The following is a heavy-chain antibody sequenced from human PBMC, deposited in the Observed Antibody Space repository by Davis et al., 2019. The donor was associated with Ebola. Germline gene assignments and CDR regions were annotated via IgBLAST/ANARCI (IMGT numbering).Heavy chain of an antibody. Sequence: KVSCKGSGYSFTSYWISWVRQMPGKGLEWMGRIDPSDSYTNYSPSFQGPVTISADKSISTAYLQWSSLKASDTAMYYCARHGCSSTSCYGYSGYDFDYWGQGTLVTVSS. J-gene: IGHJ4*02. D-gene: IGHD2-2*01. CDR2: IDPSDSYT. CDR1: GYSFTSYW. CDR3: ARHGCSSTSCYGYSGYDFDY. V-gene: IGHV5-10-1*01.